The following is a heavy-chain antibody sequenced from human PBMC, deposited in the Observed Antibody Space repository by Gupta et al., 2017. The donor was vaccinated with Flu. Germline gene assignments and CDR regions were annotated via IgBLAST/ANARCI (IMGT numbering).Heavy chain of an antibody. Sequence: QLQLQESGPGLVKPSETLSLTCTVSGDSISNSDFYWAWIRQPPGKGLECIGGIHHSGRTYYNPSLKSRVTMSVDTPKYQFSLKLSSLTAADTAVYYCAARRKDLNWFDPWGQGTLVTVSS. J-gene: IGHJ5*02. CDR2: IHHSGRT. V-gene: IGHV4-39*01. D-gene: IGHD3-3*01. CDR3: AARRKDLNWFDP. CDR1: GDSISNSDFY.